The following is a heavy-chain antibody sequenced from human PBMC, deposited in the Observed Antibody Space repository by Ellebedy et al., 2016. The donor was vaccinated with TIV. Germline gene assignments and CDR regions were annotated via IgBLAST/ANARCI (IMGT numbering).Heavy chain of an antibody. J-gene: IGHJ4*02. CDR1: GFTFSSYS. CDR2: ISSSSYI. Sequence: GESLKISCAASGFTFSSYSMNWVRQAPGKGLEWVSSISSSSYIYYADSVKGRFTISRDNAKNSLYLQMNSLRAEDTAVYYCARVASVGGYDWFENVNQYYFDYWGQGTLVTVSS. D-gene: IGHD5-12*01. V-gene: IGHV3-21*01. CDR3: ARVASVGGYDWFENVNQYYFDY.